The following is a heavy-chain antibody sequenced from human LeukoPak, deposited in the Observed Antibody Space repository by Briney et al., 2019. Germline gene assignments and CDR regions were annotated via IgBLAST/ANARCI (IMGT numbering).Heavy chain of an antibody. J-gene: IGHJ4*02. CDR3: ARHSSSWYYFDY. V-gene: IGHV4-39*01. Sequence: KPSETLSLTCSVSDVSISSGIYYWGWIRQPPGRGLEWIGSISYSATTFDTPSLKSRGTISVDTSKKQFSLKLNSLTATDTAIYYCARHSSSWYYFDYWAQGILVTVSS. D-gene: IGHD6-13*01. CDR1: DVSISSGIYY. CDR2: ISYSATT.